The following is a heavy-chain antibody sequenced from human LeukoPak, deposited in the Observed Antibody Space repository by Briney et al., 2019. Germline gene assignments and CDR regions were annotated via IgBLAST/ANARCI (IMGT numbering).Heavy chain of an antibody. J-gene: IGHJ6*03. CDR2: ISGYNDNT. CDR1: GYTFTSYY. V-gene: IGHV1-18*04. CDR3: ARNGDYYYYYMDV. D-gene: IGHD4-17*01. Sequence: ASVKVSCKASGYTFTSYYMHWVRQAPGQGLEWMGWISGYNDNTNYAQKLQGRVTMTTDTSTSTAYMELRSLRSDDTAVYYCARNGDYYYYYMDVWGKGTTVTISS.